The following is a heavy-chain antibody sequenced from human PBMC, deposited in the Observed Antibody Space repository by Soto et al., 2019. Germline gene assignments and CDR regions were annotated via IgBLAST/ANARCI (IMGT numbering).Heavy chain of an antibody. Sequence: SVQVSCKDSGDAFNTYAISWVRPAPGQGLEWMGRIIPMFDSANYAQKFQGRVTMTRDTSTSTVYMELSSLRSEDTAVYYCARDGLTCYYDSSGYYSGYWGQGTLVTVSS. V-gene: IGHV1-69*05. CDR2: IIPMFDSA. J-gene: IGHJ4*02. CDR3: ARDGLTCYYDSSGYYSGY. D-gene: IGHD3-22*01. CDR1: GDAFNTYA.